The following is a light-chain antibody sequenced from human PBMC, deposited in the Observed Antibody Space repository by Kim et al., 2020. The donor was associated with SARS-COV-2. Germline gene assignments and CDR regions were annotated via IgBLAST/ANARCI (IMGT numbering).Light chain of an antibody. CDR1: SGHSSYA. V-gene: IGLV4-69*01. J-gene: IGLJ3*02. Sequence: VKLTCPLSSGHSSYAIAWHQQQPEKGPRYLMKLNSDGSHSKGDGIPDRFSGSSSGAERYLTISSLQSEDEADYYCQTWGTGIHGVFGGGTKLTVL. CDR3: QTWGTGIHGV. CDR2: LNSDGSH.